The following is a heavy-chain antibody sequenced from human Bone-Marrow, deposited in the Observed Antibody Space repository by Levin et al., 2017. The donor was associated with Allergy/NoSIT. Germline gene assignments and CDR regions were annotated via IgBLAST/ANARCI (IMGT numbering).Heavy chain of an antibody. CDR3: ATYARGGGGGGY. V-gene: IGHV4-61*01. J-gene: IGHJ4*02. CDR2: IDSSGT. CDR1: GDSVSSGSYH. Sequence: SETLSLTCSVSGDSVSSGSYHWSWIRQPPGKGLEWVGHIDSSGTNSNPSLKSRVTVSADTSKNQFSLKLISVTAADSAVYYCATYARGGGGGGYWGQGTLVTVSS. D-gene: IGHD2-2*01.